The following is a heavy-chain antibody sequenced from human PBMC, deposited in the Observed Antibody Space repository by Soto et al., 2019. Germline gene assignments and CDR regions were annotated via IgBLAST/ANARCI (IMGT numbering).Heavy chain of an antibody. CDR3: ARTSSLKGMDAYYYGMDV. J-gene: IGHJ6*02. Sequence: EVQLVESGGGLVQPGGSLRLSCAASGFTVSSNYMSWVRQAPGKGLEWVSVIYSGGSTYYADSVKGRFTISRDNSKNTLYHQMNSLRAEDTAVYYCARTSSLKGMDAYYYGMDVWGQGTTVTVSS. CDR1: GFTVSSNY. V-gene: IGHV3-66*01. D-gene: IGHD3-10*01. CDR2: IYSGGST.